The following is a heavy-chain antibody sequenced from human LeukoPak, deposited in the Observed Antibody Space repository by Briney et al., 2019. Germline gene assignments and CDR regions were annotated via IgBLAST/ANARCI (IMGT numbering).Heavy chain of an antibody. CDR2: INHSGST. J-gene: IGHJ6*02. D-gene: IGHD2-2*01. CDR1: GGSFSGYY. CDR3: ARGLSPRYCSSTSCPYYYYYGMDV. V-gene: IGHV4-34*01. Sequence: SETLSLTCAAYGGSFSGYYWSWIRQPPGKGLEWIGEINHSGSTNYNPSLKSRVTISVDTSKNQFSLKLSSVTAADTAVYYCARGLSPRYCSSTSCPYYYYYGMDVWGQGTTVTVSS.